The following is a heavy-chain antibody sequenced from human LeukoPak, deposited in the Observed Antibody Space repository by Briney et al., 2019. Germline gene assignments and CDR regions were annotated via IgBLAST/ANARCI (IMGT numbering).Heavy chain of an antibody. CDR2: IIPILGIA. Sequence: ASVKVSCKASGGTFSSYAISWVRQAPGQGLEWMGRIIPILGIANYAQKFQGRVTITADKSTSTAYMELSSLRSEDTAVYYCARDGYYYDSSGYTWIDYWGQGTLVTVSS. V-gene: IGHV1-69*04. CDR3: ARDGYYYDSSGYTWIDY. J-gene: IGHJ4*02. CDR1: GGTFSSYA. D-gene: IGHD3-22*01.